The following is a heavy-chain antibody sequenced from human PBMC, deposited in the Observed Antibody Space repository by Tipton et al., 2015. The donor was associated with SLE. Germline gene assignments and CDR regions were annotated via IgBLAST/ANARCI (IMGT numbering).Heavy chain of an antibody. CDR2: IGTAGDT. D-gene: IGHD3-22*01. CDR1: GFTFSSYD. J-gene: IGHJ2*01. Sequence: SLRLSCAASGFTFSSYDMYWVRQATGKGLEWVSAIGTAGDTNYAGSVKGRFTISRENAKNSLYLQMNSLRAGDTAVYYCARGGGYDSSLYWYFDLWGRGTLVTVSS. V-gene: IGHV3-13*04. CDR3: ARGGGYDSSLYWYFDL.